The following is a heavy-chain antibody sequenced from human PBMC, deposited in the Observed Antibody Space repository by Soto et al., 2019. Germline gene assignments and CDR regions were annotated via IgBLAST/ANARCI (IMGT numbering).Heavy chain of an antibody. Sequence: EVQLVESGGGLVQPGGSFRLSCAASGFSFSSYWMTWVRQAPGRGLEWGANIKEDGREKYYVASVKGRFTISRDNDKSLLYLQMDSLTPDDTAVYYCAGDGVRNGAYNGWLDPWGQGTLVTVSS. CDR1: GFSFSSYW. CDR3: AGDGVRNGAYNGWLDP. J-gene: IGHJ5*02. CDR2: IKEDGREK. V-gene: IGHV3-7*03. D-gene: IGHD3-16*01.